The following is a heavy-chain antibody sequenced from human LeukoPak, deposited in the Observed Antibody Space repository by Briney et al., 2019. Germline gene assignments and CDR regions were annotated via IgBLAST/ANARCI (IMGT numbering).Heavy chain of an antibody. D-gene: IGHD2-15*01. CDR1: GFTFSNHA. J-gene: IGHJ4*02. CDR3: AKTSVGEGRIIGSGYFDN. CDR2: ISGSGTVT. V-gene: IGHV3-23*01. Sequence: GSLRLSCAASGFTFSNHAMNWVRQAPGKGLEWVSIISGSGTVTYYADSVKGRFTISRDNSKNTLFLQMNSLRAEDTAIYYCAKTSVGEGRIIGSGYFDNWGQGTLVTVSS.